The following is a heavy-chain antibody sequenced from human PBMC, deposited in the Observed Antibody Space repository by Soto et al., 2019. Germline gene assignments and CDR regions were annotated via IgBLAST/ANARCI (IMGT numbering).Heavy chain of an antibody. CDR2: IFHRGTT. Sequence: PSETLSLTCAVSGYSISSGYYWGCIRQPPGKGPEWIGNIFHRGTTYYNPSLQSRVAISVDTSKNEISLRLSAMTAADTAVYYCARVDSPYYYNSSGYFTYWGQGSLVTVSS. V-gene: IGHV4-38-2*01. CDR3: ARVDSPYYYNSSGYFTY. CDR1: GYSISSGYY. D-gene: IGHD3-22*01. J-gene: IGHJ4*02.